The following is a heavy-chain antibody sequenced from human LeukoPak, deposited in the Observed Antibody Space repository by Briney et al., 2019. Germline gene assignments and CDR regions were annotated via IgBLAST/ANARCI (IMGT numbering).Heavy chain of an antibody. CDR3: ARDRLAAATHDGWFDP. CDR2: IKQNGSEK. D-gene: IGHD6-13*01. J-gene: IGHJ5*02. V-gene: IGHV3-7*01. CDR1: GFTFSTYW. Sequence: PGGSLRLSCAASGFTFSTYWMSWVRQAPGKGMEWVANIKQNGSEKYYVDSVKGRFTISRDNAKNSLYLQANSLRAEDTAVYYCARDRLAAATHDGWFDPWGQGTLVTVCS.